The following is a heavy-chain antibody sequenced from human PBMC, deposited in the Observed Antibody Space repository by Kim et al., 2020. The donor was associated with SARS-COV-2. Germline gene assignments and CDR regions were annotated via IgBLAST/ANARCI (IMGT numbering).Heavy chain of an antibody. D-gene: IGHD3-3*01. CDR2: IWYDGSNK. V-gene: IGHV3-33*01. J-gene: IGHJ4*02. CDR1: GFTFSSYG. CDR3: ARDTPRVSFWSGYEFDY. Sequence: GGSLRLSCAASGFTFSSYGMHWVRQAPGKGLEWVAVIWYDGSNKYYEDSVKGRFTISRDNSKNTLYLQMNSLRAEDTAVYYCARDTPRVSFWSGYEFDYWGQGTLVTVSS.